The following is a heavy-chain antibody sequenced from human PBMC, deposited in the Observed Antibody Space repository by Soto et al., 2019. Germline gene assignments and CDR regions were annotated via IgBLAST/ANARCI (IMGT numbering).Heavy chain of an antibody. CDR3: ARATQSYYDTSGYYLYVH. V-gene: IGHV3-7*03. D-gene: IGHD3-22*01. CDR1: GFTFSSYW. J-gene: IGHJ4*02. CDR2: IKQDGSEK. Sequence: GSLRLSCAASGFTFSSYWMSWVRQAPGKGLEWVANIKQDGSEKYYVDSVKGRFTISRDNAKNSLYLQMNSLRAEDTAFYFCARATQSYYDTSGYYLYVHWGQGAQVTVSS.